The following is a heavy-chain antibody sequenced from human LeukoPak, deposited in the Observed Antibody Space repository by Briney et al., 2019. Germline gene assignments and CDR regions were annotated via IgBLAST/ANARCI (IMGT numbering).Heavy chain of an antibody. V-gene: IGHV3-21*01. CDR2: ISSNSSYI. Sequence: GGSLRLSCAASGFTFSSYSMNWVRQAPGKGLEWVSSISSNSSYIYYADSVKGRFTISRDNAKNSLNLQMNSLRAEDTAVYYCAGAVAGGYYYYGMDVWGQGTTVTVSS. J-gene: IGHJ6*02. CDR3: AGAVAGGYYYYGMDV. D-gene: IGHD6-19*01. CDR1: GFTFSSYS.